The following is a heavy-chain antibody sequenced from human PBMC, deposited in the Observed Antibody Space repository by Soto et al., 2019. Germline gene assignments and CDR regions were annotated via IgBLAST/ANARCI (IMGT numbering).Heavy chain of an antibody. CDR3: ARETGLRSGCWAYDFDV. CDR2: ISDSGGTI. J-gene: IGHJ4*02. CDR1: GFTLSSYS. V-gene: IGHV3-48*02. Sequence: EVQLVQSGGGLVQPGGSLRLSCAASGFTLSSYSMHWVRQAPGKGLEWVSYISDSGGTIYYADSVKGRFTISRDNAKNLLFVQMNSLGEEDTAVYFCARETGLRSGCWAYDFDVWGQGTRVTVSS. D-gene: IGHD6-19*01.